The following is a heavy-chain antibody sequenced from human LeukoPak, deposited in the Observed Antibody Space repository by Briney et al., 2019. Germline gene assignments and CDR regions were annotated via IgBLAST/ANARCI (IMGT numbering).Heavy chain of an antibody. CDR3: ARLLYNWNDEGYFDY. D-gene: IGHD1-20*01. J-gene: IGHJ4*02. Sequence: PSEALSLTCAVYGGSFSGYYWSWIRQPPGKGLEWIGEINHSGSTNYNTSLKSRVTISVDTSKNQFTLKLSSVTAADTAVYYCARLLYNWNDEGYFDYWGQGTLVTVSS. CDR2: INHSGST. CDR1: GGSFSGYY. V-gene: IGHV4-34*01.